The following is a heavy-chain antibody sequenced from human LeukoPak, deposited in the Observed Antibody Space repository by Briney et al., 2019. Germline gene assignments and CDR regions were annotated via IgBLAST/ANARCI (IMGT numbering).Heavy chain of an antibody. Sequence: ASVKVSCKASGYTFTGYYMHWVRQAPGQGLEWMGGIIPIFGTANYAQKFQGRVTITTDESTSTAYMELSSLRSEDTAVYYCASGDSVDYWGQGTLVTVSS. D-gene: IGHD7-27*01. V-gene: IGHV1-69*05. CDR2: IIPIFGTA. CDR3: ASGDSVDY. J-gene: IGHJ4*02. CDR1: GYTFTGYY.